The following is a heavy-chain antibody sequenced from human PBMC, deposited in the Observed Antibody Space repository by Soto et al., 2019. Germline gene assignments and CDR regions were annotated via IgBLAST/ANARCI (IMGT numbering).Heavy chain of an antibody. CDR2: IYWDDDM. CDR1: GLSLTTNGLS. J-gene: IGHJ6*02. CDR3: AHSSTDLNHAMDV. D-gene: IGHD3-3*01. Sequence: QITLKESGPTLVKPTQALTLTCAFSGLSLTTNGLSVGWVRQPPGKALEWLALIYWDDDMRYSPSLKSRLTITRDTSKNQVVLTMTNMDPVDTATYYCAHSSTDLNHAMDVWGQGTTVSVSS. V-gene: IGHV2-5*02.